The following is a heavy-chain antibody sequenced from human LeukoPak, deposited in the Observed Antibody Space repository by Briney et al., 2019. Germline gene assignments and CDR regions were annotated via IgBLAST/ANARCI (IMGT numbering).Heavy chain of an antibody. D-gene: IGHD3-22*01. V-gene: IGHV4-59*01. J-gene: IGHJ3*01. CDR3: ARLHDNDIRGDPDTFDG. CDR1: GGSLSGYY. CDR2: ISYTGRT. Sequence: SETLSLTCTVSGGSLSGYYWSWIRQPPGKGLEWIGYISYTGRTKYNPSLQSRVTISVDTSKNQFSLKLTSVTTADTAVHCCARLHDNDIRGDPDTFDGWGQGTTVIVSS.